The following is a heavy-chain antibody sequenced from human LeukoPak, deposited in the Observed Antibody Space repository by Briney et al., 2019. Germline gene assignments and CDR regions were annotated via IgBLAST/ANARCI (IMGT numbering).Heavy chain of an antibody. Sequence: ASVKVSCKASGYTFTSYYMHWVRQAPRQGLEWMGIINPSGGSTSYAQKFQGRVTMTRDTSTSTVYMELSSLRSEDTAVYYCARDHRFSGIVVVPAAMGYWGQGTLVTVSS. CDR2: INPSGGST. D-gene: IGHD2-2*01. CDR1: GYTFTSYY. CDR3: ARDHRFSGIVVVPAAMGY. J-gene: IGHJ4*02. V-gene: IGHV1-46*01.